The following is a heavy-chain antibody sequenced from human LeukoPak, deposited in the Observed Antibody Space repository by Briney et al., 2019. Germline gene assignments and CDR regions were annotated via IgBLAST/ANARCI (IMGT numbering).Heavy chain of an antibody. CDR3: ARWASTSRQPGGFFDH. CDR1: GDSVTNDFF. J-gene: IGHJ4*02. Sequence: SSETLSLTCTVSGDSVTNDFFWGWVRQPPGKELEWIGSFCLGRDTYYRPSLKSRVTISVDTSKNQFSLNLNSVTAADTAVYYCARWASTSRQPGGFFDHWGQGTLVTVSS. V-gene: IGHV4-38-2*02. D-gene: IGHD3-16*01. CDR2: FCLGRDT.